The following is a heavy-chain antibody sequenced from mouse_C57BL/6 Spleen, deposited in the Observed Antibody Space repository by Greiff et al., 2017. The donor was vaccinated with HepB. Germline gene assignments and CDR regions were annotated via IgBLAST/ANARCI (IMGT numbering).Heavy chain of an antibody. J-gene: IGHJ3*01. CDR2: IHPSDSET. CDR3: AISGYAVAY. Sequence: VQLQQPGAELVKPGASVKVSCKASGYTFTSYWMHWVKQRPGQGLGWIGRIHPSDSETNYNQKFKGKATLTVDKSSNTAYMQLSSLTSEDSAVYYCAISGYAVAYWGLGPLVAGSA. CDR1: GYTFTSYW. D-gene: IGHD2-2*01. V-gene: IGHV1-74*01.